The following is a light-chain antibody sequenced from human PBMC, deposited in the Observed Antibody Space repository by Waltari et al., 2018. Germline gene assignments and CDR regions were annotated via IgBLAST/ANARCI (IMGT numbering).Light chain of an antibody. CDR2: TSN. J-gene: IGLJ3*02. CDR3: VSWYDSLNGWV. Sequence: SVLTQPPPTSGTPGQRVSISCSGTNSNIGPNHVTWYQQVPGTAPKLLIYTSNQRPSGVPDRFSGSQSGTSASLAITGLQPEDEGDYYCVSWYDSLNGWVFGGGTKLTVL. CDR1: NSNIGPNH. V-gene: IGLV1-44*01.